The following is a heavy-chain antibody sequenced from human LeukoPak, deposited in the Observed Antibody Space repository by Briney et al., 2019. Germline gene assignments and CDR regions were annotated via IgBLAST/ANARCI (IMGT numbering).Heavy chain of an antibody. J-gene: IGHJ4*02. D-gene: IGHD1-26*01. Sequence: GGSLRLSCAASGFTFDDYTMHWVRHAPGKGLEWVSLISWDGGSTYYADSVKGRFTISRDNSKNSLYLQMNSLRTEDTALYYCATGGVPGDISGSFDYWGQGTLVTVSS. V-gene: IGHV3-43*01. CDR3: ATGGVPGDISGSFDY. CDR2: ISWDGGST. CDR1: GFTFDDYT.